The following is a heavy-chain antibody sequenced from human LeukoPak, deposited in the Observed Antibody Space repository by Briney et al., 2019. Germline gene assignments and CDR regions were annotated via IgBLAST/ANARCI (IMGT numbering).Heavy chain of an antibody. V-gene: IGHV4-4*07. J-gene: IGHJ6*03. CDR3: ARAHQNYYYYMDV. CDR1: GGSISSYY. CDR2: FYTSGST. D-gene: IGHD2-2*01. Sequence: PSETLSLTCTVSGGSISSYYWSWIRQPAGKGLEWIGRFYTSGSTNYNPSLKSRVTMSVDKSKNQFSLKLTSVTAADTAVYYCARAHQNYYYYMDVWGKGATVTVSS.